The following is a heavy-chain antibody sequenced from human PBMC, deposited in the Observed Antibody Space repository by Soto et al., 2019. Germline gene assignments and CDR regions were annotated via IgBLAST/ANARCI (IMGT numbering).Heavy chain of an antibody. CDR3: ARDRGAVVGQYFDY. V-gene: IGHV3-11*01. Sequence: QVQLVESGGGLVKPGGSLRLSCAASGFTFSAYYMSWIRQAPGKGLEWISYISSSGDTGNYADSVKGRFTVSRDNAKNSLYLQINSLRAEDTAVYYCARDRGAVVGQYFDYWGQGPLVTVSS. J-gene: IGHJ4*02. CDR1: GFTFSAYY. CDR2: ISSSGDTG. D-gene: IGHD6-19*01.